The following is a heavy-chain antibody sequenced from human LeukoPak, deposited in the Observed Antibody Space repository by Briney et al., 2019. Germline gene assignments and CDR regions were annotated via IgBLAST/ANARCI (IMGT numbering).Heavy chain of an antibody. CDR2: ISTVGTYI. CDR3: AKDRPLDYDFWSGYSTGWFDY. Sequence: GESLKISCAASGFTFSSHSMHWVRQAPGKGLEWVASISTVGTYIYYAHSVKGRFTFSRDNAKNTLSLQMNSLRAEDTAVYYCAKDRPLDYDFWSGYSTGWFDYWGQGTLVTVSS. D-gene: IGHD3-3*01. J-gene: IGHJ4*02. CDR1: GFTFSSHS. V-gene: IGHV3-21*04.